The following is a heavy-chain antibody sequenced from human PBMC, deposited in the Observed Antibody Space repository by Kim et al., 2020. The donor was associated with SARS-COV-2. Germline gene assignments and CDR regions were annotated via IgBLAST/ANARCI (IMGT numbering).Heavy chain of an antibody. CDR1: GYTFINYY. CDR3: ASGVLVAGRGVDY. D-gene: IGHD6-19*01. CDR2: IDPGDGST. J-gene: IGHJ4*02. Sequence: ASVKVSCKASGYTFINYYMHWVRQAPGQGLEWMGIIDPGDGSTTYTQKFQGRVTMTRDTSTTTVYMELNSLTSEDTAVYYCASGVLVAGRGVDYWGQGTLVTVSS. V-gene: IGHV1-46*01.